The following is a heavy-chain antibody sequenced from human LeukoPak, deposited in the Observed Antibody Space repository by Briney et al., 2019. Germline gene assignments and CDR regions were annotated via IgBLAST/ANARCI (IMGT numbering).Heavy chain of an antibody. J-gene: IGHJ4*02. D-gene: IGHD1-26*01. CDR1: GYRFTGDW. Sequence: LGESLKISCKGSGYRFTGDWIGWVRQTPDKGLEWMGLIYPGDSDTRYSPSFQGQVTISADKSISTAYLQWSSLKASDTAMYYCARHRIVGATNYFDYWGQGTLVTVSS. CDR2: IYPGDSDT. CDR3: ARHRIVGATNYFDY. V-gene: IGHV5-51*01.